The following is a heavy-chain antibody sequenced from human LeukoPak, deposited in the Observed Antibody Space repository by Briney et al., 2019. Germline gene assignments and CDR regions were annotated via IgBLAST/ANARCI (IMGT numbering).Heavy chain of an antibody. Sequence: GGSLRLSCVASGFPLSNFWMYWVRQGPGKGLEWVANINQGGNVQHYVDSVRGRFTISKDNAENSLSLHMNSLRADDTAVYYCARGDGGDQGYFQDWGQGTLVTVSS. CDR3: ARGDGGDQGYFQD. V-gene: IGHV3-7*04. CDR2: INQGGNVQ. CDR1: GFPLSNFW. J-gene: IGHJ1*01. D-gene: IGHD4-23*01.